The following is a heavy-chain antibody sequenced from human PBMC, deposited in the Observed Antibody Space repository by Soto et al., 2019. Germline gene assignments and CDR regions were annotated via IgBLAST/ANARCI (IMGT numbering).Heavy chain of an antibody. D-gene: IGHD6-19*01. Sequence: SETLSLTCSVSAGSIFSHSYYWAWIRQPPGKGLEWIGTINHSGSSYHNPSLKSRVTISVDSSKNQFSLTLTSVTVADTAVYYCARRYSPSYSSGNNHFDLWGQGTLVTVSS. V-gene: IGHV4-39*01. CDR1: AGSIFSHSYY. CDR3: ARRYSPSYSSGNNHFDL. J-gene: IGHJ4*02. CDR2: INHSGSS.